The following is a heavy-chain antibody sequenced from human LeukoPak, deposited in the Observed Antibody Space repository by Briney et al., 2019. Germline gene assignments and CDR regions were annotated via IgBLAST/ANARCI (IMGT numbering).Heavy chain of an antibody. CDR2: INQDESER. Sequence: GESLRLSCAASGFTFSSYWMSWVRQAPGKGLEWVANINQDESERYYVDSVKGRFTISRDNAKNSLYLQMNSLRAEDTAVYYCARDRGRTWADYWGQGTLVTVSS. V-gene: IGHV3-7*01. J-gene: IGHJ4*02. CDR1: GFTFSSYW. CDR3: ARDRGRTWADY. D-gene: IGHD3-16*01.